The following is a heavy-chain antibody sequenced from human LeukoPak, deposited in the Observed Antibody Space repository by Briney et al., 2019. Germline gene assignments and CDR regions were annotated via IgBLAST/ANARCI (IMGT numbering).Heavy chain of an antibody. CDR2: ISYDGNKK. D-gene: IGHD2-2*01. Sequence: GRSLRLSCAASGFTFSNYGIHWARQAPGRGLEWVAVISYDGNKKYYADSVKGRFTISRDNSKNTLYLQMNTLRAEDTAVYYCAKPPDWYCSSPSCHFAAPFDYWGQGTLVTVSS. CDR3: AKPPDWYCSSPSCHFAAPFDY. CDR1: GFTFSNYG. V-gene: IGHV3-30*18. J-gene: IGHJ4*02.